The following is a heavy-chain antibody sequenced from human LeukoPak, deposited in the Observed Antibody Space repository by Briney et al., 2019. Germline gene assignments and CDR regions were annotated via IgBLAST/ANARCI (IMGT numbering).Heavy chain of an antibody. CDR1: GFTFSSYG. CDR2: ISYDGSNK. Sequence: PGGSLRLSCAASGFTFSSYGMHWVRQAPGKGLEWVAVISYDGSNKYYADSVKGRFTISRGNSKNTLYLQMGSLRAEDMAVYYCAGESGSYWGGAAFDIWGQGTMVTVSS. J-gene: IGHJ3*02. V-gene: IGHV3-30*03. CDR3: AGESGSYWGGAAFDI. D-gene: IGHD1-26*01.